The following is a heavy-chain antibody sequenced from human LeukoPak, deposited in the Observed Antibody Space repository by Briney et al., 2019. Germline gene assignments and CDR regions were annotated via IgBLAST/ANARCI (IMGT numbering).Heavy chain of an antibody. D-gene: IGHD7-27*01. Sequence: GGSLRLSCAASGFTFSAYWMSWVRQAPGKGLEWVANIKQDGSDKYFEDSVKGRFTISRDNVKNSVYLQMNSLRAEDTAVYYCARGYWGLVFWGQGALVTVSS. V-gene: IGHV3-7*01. CDR1: GFTFSAYW. CDR3: ARGYWGLVF. CDR2: IKQDGSDK. J-gene: IGHJ4*02.